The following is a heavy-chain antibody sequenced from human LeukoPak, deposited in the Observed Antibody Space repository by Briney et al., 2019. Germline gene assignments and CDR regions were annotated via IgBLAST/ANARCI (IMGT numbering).Heavy chain of an antibody. CDR2: ISGSGGST. J-gene: IGHJ4*02. CDR3: ARRGGLYRPFDY. Sequence: GGSLRLSCAASGFTFSSYAMSWVRQAPGKGLEWVSAISGSGGSTYYADSVKGRFTISRDNSKNTLYLQMNSLRAEDTAVFYCARRGGLYRPFDYWGQGTLVTVSS. D-gene: IGHD3-3*01. V-gene: IGHV3-23*01. CDR1: GFTFSSYA.